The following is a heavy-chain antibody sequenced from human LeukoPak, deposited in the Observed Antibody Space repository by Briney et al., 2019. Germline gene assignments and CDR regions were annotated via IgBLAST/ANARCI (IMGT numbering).Heavy chain of an antibody. CDR2: FHNSGTS. D-gene: IGHD3-16*01. CDR1: DDSISDYY. V-gene: IGHV4-59*01. Sequence: TETLSLTCTVSDDSISDYYRGWIRQPPGKGLEWIGYFHNSGTSTYNPSLKSRVTISADTSKNQFSLKLNSLTTADTAVYYCTRGAGWLIDYWGQGILVTVSS. J-gene: IGHJ4*02. CDR3: TRGAGWLIDY.